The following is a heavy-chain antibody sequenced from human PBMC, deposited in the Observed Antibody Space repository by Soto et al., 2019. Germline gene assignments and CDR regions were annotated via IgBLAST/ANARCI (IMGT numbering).Heavy chain of an antibody. D-gene: IGHD3-10*01. J-gene: IGHJ5*02. CDR1: GGTFSSYT. V-gene: IGHV1-69*04. Sequence: SVKVSCKASGGTFSSYTISWVRQAPGQGLEWMGRIIPILGIANYAQKFQGRVTITADKSTSTAYMELSSLRSEDTAVYYCARDMGYYASGTHPSSPGIVNWFDPWG. CDR3: ARDMGYYASGTHPSSPGIVNWFDP. CDR2: IIPILGIA.